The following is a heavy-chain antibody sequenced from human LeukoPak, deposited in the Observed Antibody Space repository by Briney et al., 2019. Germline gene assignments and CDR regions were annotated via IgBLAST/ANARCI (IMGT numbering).Heavy chain of an antibody. CDR3: ARYCGGDCYSFDY. Sequence: SETLSLTCAVSGGSISSGGYSWSWIRQPPGKGLEWIGYIYHSGSTYYNPSLKSRVTISVDRSKNQFSQKLSSVTAADTAVYYCARYCGGDCYSFDYWGQGTLVTVSS. CDR1: GGSISSGGYS. J-gene: IGHJ4*02. CDR2: IYHSGST. V-gene: IGHV4-30-2*01. D-gene: IGHD2-21*02.